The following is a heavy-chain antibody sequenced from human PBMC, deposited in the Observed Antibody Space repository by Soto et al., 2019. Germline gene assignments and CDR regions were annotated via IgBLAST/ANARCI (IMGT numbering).Heavy chain of an antibody. CDR2: ITDSGDST. V-gene: IGHV3-23*01. J-gene: IGHJ4*02. D-gene: IGHD2-21*02. CDR3: AKLITVATTPRDY. Sequence: EVQLLESGGGLVQPGGSLRLSCAASGFTFSRYAMSWVRQAPGKGLEWVSAITDSGDSTYYADSVKGRFTISRDNSKNTRFLQMNSLRVEDTAIYYCAKLITVATTPRDYWGQGTLVTVSA. CDR1: GFTFSRYA.